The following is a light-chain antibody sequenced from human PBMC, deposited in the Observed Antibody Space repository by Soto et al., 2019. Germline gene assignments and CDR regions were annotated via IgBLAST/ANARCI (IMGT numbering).Light chain of an antibody. CDR2: WAS. CDR1: QSVLYSSNNKNY. V-gene: IGKV4-1*01. Sequence: DIVLTQSPDSLAVSLGERATINCKSSQSVLYSSNNKNYLAWYQQKPGQPPKLLIYWASTRESGVPDRFSGSGSGTDFTLTISSLQAEDVAVYYCQQDYSTPPVFGQGTKVEIK. J-gene: IGKJ1*01. CDR3: QQDYSTPPV.